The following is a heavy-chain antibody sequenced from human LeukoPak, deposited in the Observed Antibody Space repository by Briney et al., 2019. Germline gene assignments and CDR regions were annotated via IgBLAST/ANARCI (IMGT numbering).Heavy chain of an antibody. D-gene: IGHD3-22*01. CDR1: GFTLSDYY. V-gene: IGHV3-11*01. CDR3: ARHSSGYFRLDY. J-gene: IGHJ4*02. Sequence: TGGSLSLSCAAFGFTLSDYYMSWLRQAPGEGLEWVSYISSSGDSIYYADSVKGRFTISRDNAKNSLYLQMNSLRAEDTAVYYCARHSSGYFRLDYWGQGTLVTVSS. CDR2: ISSSGDSI.